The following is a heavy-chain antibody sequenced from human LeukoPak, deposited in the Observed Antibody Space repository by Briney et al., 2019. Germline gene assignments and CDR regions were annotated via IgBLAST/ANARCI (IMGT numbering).Heavy chain of an antibody. CDR3: ARVVVVVTTWVFPYFDY. Sequence: PSETLSLTCTVPGGSISSSSYYWGWIRQPPGKGLEWIGSIYYSGSTYYNPSLKSRVTISADTSKNQFSLKLSSVTAADTAVYYCARVVVVVTTWVFPYFDYWGQGTLVTVSS. CDR1: GGSISSSSYY. CDR2: IYYSGST. V-gene: IGHV4-39*01. J-gene: IGHJ4*02. D-gene: IGHD2-15*01.